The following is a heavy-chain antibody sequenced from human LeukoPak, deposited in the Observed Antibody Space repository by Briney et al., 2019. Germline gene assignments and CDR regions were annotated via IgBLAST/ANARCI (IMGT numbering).Heavy chain of an antibody. CDR3: ARVTVAGNFDY. CDR2: IYYSGST. V-gene: IGHV4-59*01. D-gene: IGHD6-19*01. J-gene: IGHJ4*02. CDR1: GGSISSYY. Sequence: KPSETLSLTCTVFGGSISSYYWSWLRQPPGKGLEWIGYIYYSGSTSYNPSLKSRVTISVDTSKNQFSLNLSSVTAADTAVYYCARVTVAGNFDYWGQGTLVTVSS.